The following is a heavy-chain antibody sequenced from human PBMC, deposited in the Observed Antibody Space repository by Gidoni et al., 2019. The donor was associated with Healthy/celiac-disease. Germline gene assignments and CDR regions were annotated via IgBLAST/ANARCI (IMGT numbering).Heavy chain of an antibody. V-gene: IGHV4-34*01. D-gene: IGHD3-10*01. J-gene: IGHJ2*01. CDR2: INHSGST. CDR3: ARGSRVLLWFGERRWYFDL. Sequence: GEINHSGSTNYNPSLKSRVTISVDTSKNQFSLKLSSVTAADTAVYYCARGSRVLLWFGERRWYFDLWGRGTLVTVSS.